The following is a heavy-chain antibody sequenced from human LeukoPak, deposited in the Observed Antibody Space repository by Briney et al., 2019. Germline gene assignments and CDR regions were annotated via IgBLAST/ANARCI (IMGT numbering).Heavy chain of an antibody. J-gene: IGHJ6*02. CDR2: IYYSGST. D-gene: IGHD2-8*02. Sequence: PSETLSLTCTVSGGSISSYYWSWIRQPPGKGLEWIGYIYYSGSTNYNPSLKSRVTISVDTSKNQFSLKLSSVTAADTAVYYCARGPFSGVSMDVWGQGTTVTVSS. CDR1: GGSISSYY. CDR3: ARGPFSGVSMDV. V-gene: IGHV4-59*12.